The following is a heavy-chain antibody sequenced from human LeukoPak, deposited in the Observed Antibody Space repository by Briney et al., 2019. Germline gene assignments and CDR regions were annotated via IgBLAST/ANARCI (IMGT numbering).Heavy chain of an antibody. J-gene: IGHJ6*02. CDR1: GYTFTSYD. Sequence: ASVKVSCKASGYTFTSYDINWVRQATGQGLEWMGWMNPNSGNTGYAQKFQGRVTMTRNTSISTAYMELSSLRSEDTAVYYCARRGQLWSYYYYGMDVWGQGTTVTVSS. V-gene: IGHV1-8*01. CDR2: MNPNSGNT. CDR3: ARRGQLWSYYYYGMDV. D-gene: IGHD5-18*01.